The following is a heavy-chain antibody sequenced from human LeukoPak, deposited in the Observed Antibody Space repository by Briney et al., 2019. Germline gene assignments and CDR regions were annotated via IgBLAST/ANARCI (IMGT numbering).Heavy chain of an antibody. CDR3: ATADVPDYVWGSYRY. Sequence: GASVKVSCKASGGTFSSYAISWVRQAPGQGLEWMGGIIPIFGTANYAQKFQGRVTITTDESTSTAYMELSSLRSEDTAVYYCATADVPDYVWGSYRYWGQGTLVTVSS. J-gene: IGHJ4*02. CDR2: IIPIFGTA. V-gene: IGHV1-69*05. CDR1: GGTFSSYA. D-gene: IGHD3-16*02.